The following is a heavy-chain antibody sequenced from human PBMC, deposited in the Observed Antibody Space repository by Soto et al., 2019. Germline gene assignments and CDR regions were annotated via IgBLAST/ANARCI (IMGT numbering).Heavy chain of an antibody. V-gene: IGHV1-69*13. CDR1: GGTFSSYA. Sequence: SVKVSCKASGGTFSSYAISWVRQAPGQGLEWMGGIIPIFGTANYAQKFQGRVTITADESTSTAYMELSSLRSEDTAVYYCARDTSVGGYDYRGMDVWGQGTTVTVSS. D-gene: IGHD5-12*01. J-gene: IGHJ6*02. CDR2: IIPIFGTA. CDR3: ARDTSVGGYDYRGMDV.